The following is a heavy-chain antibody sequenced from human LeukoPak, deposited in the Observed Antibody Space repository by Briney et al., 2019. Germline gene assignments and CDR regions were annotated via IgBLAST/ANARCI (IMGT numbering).Heavy chain of an antibody. J-gene: IGHJ6*03. D-gene: IGHD5-24*01. CDR2: IYTSGST. Sequence: SETLSLTCTVSGGSISSYYWSWIRQPPGKGLEWIGYIYTSGSTNYNPSLKSRVTISVDTSKNQFSLKLSSVTAADTAVYYCARHPSDGYNGYYYYYMDGWGKGTTVTVSS. CDR1: GGSISSYY. V-gene: IGHV4-4*09. CDR3: ARHPSDGYNGYYYYYMDG.